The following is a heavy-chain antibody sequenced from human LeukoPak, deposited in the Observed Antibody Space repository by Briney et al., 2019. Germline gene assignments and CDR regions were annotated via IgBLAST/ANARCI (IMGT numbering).Heavy chain of an antibody. V-gene: IGHV3-11*01. CDR2: ISASGRTT. D-gene: IGHD1-1*01. CDR1: GFTFSDYY. J-gene: IGHJ4*02. Sequence: GGSLRLSCAASGFTFSDYYMSWIRQAPGKGLEWISYISASGRTTYYADSVKGRFTISRDNAKNSVYLVMDSLRAGDTAVYFCARDLGTQEYFDYWGQGSRVSVSS. CDR3: ARDLGTQEYFDY.